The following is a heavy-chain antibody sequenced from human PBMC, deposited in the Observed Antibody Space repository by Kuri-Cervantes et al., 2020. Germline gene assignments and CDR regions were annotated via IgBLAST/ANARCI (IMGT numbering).Heavy chain of an antibody. CDR3: ARAHRMGNYYYYGMDV. V-gene: IGHV3-33*01. CDR2: IWYDGSNK. D-gene: IGHD5-24*01. Sequence: LSLTCAASGFTFSSYGVHWVRQAPGKGLEWVALIWYDGSNKYYAESVKGRFTISRDNSKNTLYLQMNSLRAEDTAVYYCARAHRMGNYYYYGMDVWGQGTTVTVSS. CDR1: GFTFSSYG. J-gene: IGHJ6*02.